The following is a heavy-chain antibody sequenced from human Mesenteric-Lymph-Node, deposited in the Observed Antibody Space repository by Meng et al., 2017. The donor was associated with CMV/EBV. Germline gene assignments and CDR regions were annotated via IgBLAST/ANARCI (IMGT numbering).Heavy chain of an antibody. D-gene: IGHD5-24*01. Sequence: GESLKISCAASGFTFSSYGMHWVRQAPGKGLEWVAFIWYDGGNKYYADSVKGRFTISRDNSKSTVFLQMSSLRADDTDVYYCAKRGHGDTITDFDYWGQGTLVTVSS. CDR3: AKRGHGDTITDFDY. J-gene: IGHJ4*02. CDR1: GFTFSSYG. CDR2: IWYDGGNK. V-gene: IGHV3-30*02.